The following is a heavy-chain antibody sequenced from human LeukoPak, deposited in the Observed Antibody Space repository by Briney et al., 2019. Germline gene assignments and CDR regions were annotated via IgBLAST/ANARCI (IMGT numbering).Heavy chain of an antibody. D-gene: IGHD6-6*01. CDR2: MDYSGST. CDR3: ARHGSSYYFDS. J-gene: IGHJ4*02. Sequence: PSETLSLTCTVSGGPISSSTYYWGWIRQPPGKGLEWIGSMDYSGSTYDNPSLRSRVTISIDTSKNQVSLKLSSVTAADTAVYYCARHGSSYYFDSWGQGTLVTVSS. CDR1: GGPISSSTYY. V-gene: IGHV4-39*01.